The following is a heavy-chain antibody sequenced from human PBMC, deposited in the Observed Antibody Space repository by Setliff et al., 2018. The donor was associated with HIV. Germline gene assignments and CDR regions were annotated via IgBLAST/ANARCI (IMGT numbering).Heavy chain of an antibody. CDR2: LYYSGST. V-gene: IGHV4-39*01. CDR3: ASPTSDLYSGSPE. J-gene: IGHJ4*02. CDR1: GGSVSSTTYF. D-gene: IGHD1-26*01. Sequence: SETLSLTCTVSGGSVSSTTYFWGWIRQAPGKGLQWIGSLYYSGSTYYNPSLKSRVTISVDTSKNQFSLKLSSVTAADTAVYYCASPTSDLYSGSPEWGQGTLVTVS.